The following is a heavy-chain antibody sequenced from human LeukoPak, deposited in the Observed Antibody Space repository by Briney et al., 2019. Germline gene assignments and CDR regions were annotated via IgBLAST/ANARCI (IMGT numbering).Heavy chain of an antibody. CDR1: GYTFIGYY. CDR3: ARDRAPGSSGWYSYYFDY. D-gene: IGHD6-19*01. Sequence: ASVKVSCKASGYTFIGYYMHWVRQAPGQGLEWMGWINPNSGGTNYAQRFQGRVTMTGDTSISSAYMELSRLRSDDTAVYYCARDRAPGSSGWYSYYFDYWGQGTLVTVSS. CDR2: INPNSGGT. V-gene: IGHV1-2*02. J-gene: IGHJ4*02.